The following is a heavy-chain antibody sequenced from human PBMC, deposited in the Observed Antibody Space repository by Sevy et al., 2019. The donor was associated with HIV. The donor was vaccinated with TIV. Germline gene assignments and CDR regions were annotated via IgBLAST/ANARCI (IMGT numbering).Heavy chain of an antibody. Sequence: SETLSLSCAVYGGSISGYYWSWIRQPPGKGLEWIGEISHSGGTHYNPSLKSRVTISADTSKNQFSLQLRSVTAADTAVYYCARLRIVVAGTGYFDLWGRGTPVTVSS. D-gene: IGHD6-19*01. CDR1: GGSISGYY. V-gene: IGHV4-34*01. CDR3: ARLRIVVAGTGYFDL. J-gene: IGHJ2*01. CDR2: ISHSGGT.